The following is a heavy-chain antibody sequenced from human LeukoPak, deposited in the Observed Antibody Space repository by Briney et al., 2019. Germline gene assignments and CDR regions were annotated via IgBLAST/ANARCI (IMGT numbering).Heavy chain of an antibody. CDR3: ARANYGQSFRWFDP. V-gene: IGHV1-46*01. Sequence: ASVKVSCKASGYTFTSYDMHWVRQAPGQGLEWMGIIKPSGGSTSYAQKFQGRVTMTRDTSTSTVYMELSNLRSEDTAVYYCARANYGQSFRWFDPWGQGTLATVSS. CDR1: GYTFTSYD. D-gene: IGHD4-17*01. J-gene: IGHJ5*02. CDR2: IKPSGGST.